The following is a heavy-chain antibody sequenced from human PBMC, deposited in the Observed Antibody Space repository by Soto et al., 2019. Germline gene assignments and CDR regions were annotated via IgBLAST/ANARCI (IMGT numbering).Heavy chain of an antibody. Sequence: GGSLRLSCAASGFTFSSYGMHWVRQAPGKGLEWVAVISYDGSNKYYADSVKGRFTISRDNSKNTLYLQMNSLRAEDTAVYYCAKDREPFWSGYLFDYWGQGTLVTVSS. CDR3: AKDREPFWSGYLFDY. J-gene: IGHJ4*02. CDR1: GFTFSSYG. D-gene: IGHD3-3*01. CDR2: ISYDGSNK. V-gene: IGHV3-30*18.